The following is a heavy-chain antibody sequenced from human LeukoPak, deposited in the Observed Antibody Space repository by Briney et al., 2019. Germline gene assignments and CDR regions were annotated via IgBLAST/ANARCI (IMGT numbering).Heavy chain of an antibody. CDR2: IYSNGIT. D-gene: IGHD3-22*01. V-gene: IGHV4-4*08. Sequence: SETLSLTCTVSGGSIFSSYWTWIRQSPGKGLEWLGYIYSNGITHYSPSLRGRGSMSMATSRNQFSLRLASVTAADTAIYYCARRAYFDSSGYSPTSGYFDLWGRGTLVTISS. CDR1: GGSIFSSY. J-gene: IGHJ2*01. CDR3: ARRAYFDSSGYSPTSGYFDL.